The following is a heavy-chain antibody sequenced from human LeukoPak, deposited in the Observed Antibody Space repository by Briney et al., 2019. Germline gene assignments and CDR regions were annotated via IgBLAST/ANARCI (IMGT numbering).Heavy chain of an antibody. CDR1: GGSISSYY. Sequence: SETLSLTCTVSGGSISSYYWSWIRQPAGKGLEWIGRIYTSGSTNYNPSLKSRVTMSVDTSKNQFSLKLSSVTAADTAVYYCAREDPQTTVPEGMDVWGQGTTVTVSS. D-gene: IGHD4-17*01. CDR3: AREDPQTTVPEGMDV. V-gene: IGHV4-4*07. J-gene: IGHJ6*02. CDR2: IYTSGST.